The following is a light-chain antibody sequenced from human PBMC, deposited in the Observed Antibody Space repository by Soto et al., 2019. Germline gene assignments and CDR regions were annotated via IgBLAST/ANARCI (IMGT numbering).Light chain of an antibody. J-gene: IGLJ1*01. V-gene: IGLV1-51*01. CDR1: SSNIGGNS. Sequence: QSVMTQPPSVSAAPGQKVTISCSGSSSNIGGNSVSWYQQLPGTAPKLLIYDDNKRPSGIPDRFSGSKSGTSATLGITGFQTGDEADYYCSSYAGSNLLYVFGTGTKLTVL. CDR3: SSYAGSNLLYV. CDR2: DDN.